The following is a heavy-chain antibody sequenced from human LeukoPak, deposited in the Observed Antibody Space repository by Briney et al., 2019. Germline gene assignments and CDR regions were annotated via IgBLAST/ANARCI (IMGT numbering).Heavy chain of an antibody. J-gene: IGHJ6*03. D-gene: IGHD3-10*01. Sequence: GGSLRLSCAASGFTVSSNYMSWVRQAPGKGLEWVSVIHSGGSTYYADSVKGRFTISRDNSKNTLYLQMNSLRAEDTAVYYCASPKGYYYGSGSYYSPYYMDVWGKGTTVTISS. CDR2: IHSGGST. V-gene: IGHV3-53*01. CDR3: ASPKGYYYGSGSYYSPYYMDV. CDR1: GFTVSSNY.